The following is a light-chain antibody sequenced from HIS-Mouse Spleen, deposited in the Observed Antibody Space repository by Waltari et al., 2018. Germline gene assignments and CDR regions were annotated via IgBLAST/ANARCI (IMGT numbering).Light chain of an antibody. CDR2: DVS. V-gene: IGLV2-14*03. CDR3: SSYTSSSTLV. CDR1: RSDVGGSTY. J-gene: IGLJ3*02. Sequence: QSALTQPASVSGSPGPSITISCPGTRSDVGGSTYVPWYQQHPGKAPKLMIYDVSNRPSGVSNRFSGSKSGNTASLTISGLQAEDEADYYCSSYTSSSTLVFGGGTKLTVL.